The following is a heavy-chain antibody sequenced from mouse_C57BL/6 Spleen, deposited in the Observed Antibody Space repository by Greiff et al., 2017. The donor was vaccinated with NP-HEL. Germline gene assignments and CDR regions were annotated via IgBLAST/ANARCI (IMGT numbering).Heavy chain of an antibody. Sequence: VQLQQSGAELVRPGASVKLSCTASGFNIKDDYMHWVKQRPEPGLAWIGWIDPENGDTEYASKFQGKATITADTSSNTAYLQLSSLTSEDTAVYYCTCYVGAYWGQGTLVTVSA. J-gene: IGHJ3*01. CDR3: TCYVGAY. D-gene: IGHD1-1*01. V-gene: IGHV14-4*01. CDR2: IDPENGDT. CDR1: GFNIKDDY.